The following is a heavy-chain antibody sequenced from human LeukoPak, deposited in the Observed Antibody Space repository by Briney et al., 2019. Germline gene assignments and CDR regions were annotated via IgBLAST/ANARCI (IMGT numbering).Heavy chain of an antibody. D-gene: IGHD1-26*01. Sequence: GGSLRLSCAASAFTFRTYWMSWVRQAPGKGLEWVAIIKPDGSEKYYVDSVKGLFTISRDNAKNSLYLQMSSLRAEDTAVYYCTRDASGDTNSGPRMDVWGQGTLVTVSS. CDR2: IKPDGSEK. CDR3: TRDASGDTNSGPRMDV. J-gene: IGHJ4*02. CDR1: AFTFRTYW. V-gene: IGHV3-7*05.